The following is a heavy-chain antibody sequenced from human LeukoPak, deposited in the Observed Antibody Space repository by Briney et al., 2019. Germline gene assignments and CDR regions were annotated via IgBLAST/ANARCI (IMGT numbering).Heavy chain of an antibody. V-gene: IGHV3-23*01. Sequence: PGGSLRLSCVASGFSFDNFAMTWVRQAPGKGLEWVSTICDNIHYADSVRGRFTISRDNAKSSLHLQMNGLRAEDTAMYYCVKDSGWFHFDSWGQGTLVTVSS. CDR1: GFSFDNFA. CDR3: VKDSGWFHFDS. D-gene: IGHD6-19*01. CDR2: ICDNI. J-gene: IGHJ4*02.